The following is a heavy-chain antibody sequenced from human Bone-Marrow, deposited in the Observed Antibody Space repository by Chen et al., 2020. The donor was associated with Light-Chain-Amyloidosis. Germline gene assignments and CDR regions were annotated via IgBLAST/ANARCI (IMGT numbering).Heavy chain of an antibody. CDR1: GYSFTNHW. CDR3: ARHTRGFDS. CDR2: IYPDDSNL. V-gene: IGHV5-51*01. J-gene: IGHJ4*02. D-gene: IGHD1-26*01. Sequence: EVLLVQSGTEVKKPGESLKISCKGFGYSFTNHWIGWVRQKPGKGLEWMGIIYPDDSNLKSSPSFEGQVTISADKSIGTAFLQWSSLKASDTAMYYCARHTRGFDSWGQGTLVIVSS.